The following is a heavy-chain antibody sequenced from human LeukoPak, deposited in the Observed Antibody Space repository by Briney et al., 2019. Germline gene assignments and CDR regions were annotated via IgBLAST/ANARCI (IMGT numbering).Heavy chain of an antibody. V-gene: IGHV4-31*03. CDR2: IYYSGST. CDR1: GGSISSGGYY. D-gene: IGHD5-12*01. CDR3: ARDNGSGYDVHLPVL. Sequence: SQTLSLTCTISGGSISSGGYYWSWIRQHPGKGLEWIGYIYYSGSTYYNPSLKSRVTISVDTSKNQFSLKLSSVTAADTAVYYCARDNGSGYDVHLPVLWGQGTLVTVSS. J-gene: IGHJ4*02.